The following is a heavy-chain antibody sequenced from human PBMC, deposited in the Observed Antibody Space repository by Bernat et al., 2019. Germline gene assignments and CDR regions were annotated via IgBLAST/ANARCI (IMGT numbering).Heavy chain of an antibody. J-gene: IGHJ3*02. CDR3: ARGSTVTSVGAFDI. CDR1: GFTFSSYS. CDR2: IGTAGDT. D-gene: IGHD4-17*01. V-gene: IGHV3-13*01. Sequence: EVQLVESGGGLVQPGGSLRLSCAASGFTFSSYSMNWVRQATGKGLEWVSAIGTAGDTYYPGSVKGRFTISRENAKNSLYLQMNSLRAGDTAVYYCARGSTVTSVGAFDIWGQGTMVTVSS.